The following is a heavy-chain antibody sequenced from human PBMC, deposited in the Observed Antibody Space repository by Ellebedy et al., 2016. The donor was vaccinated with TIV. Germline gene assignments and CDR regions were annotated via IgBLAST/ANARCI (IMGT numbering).Heavy chain of an antibody. CDR1: GFTFSDYY. CDR3: ARGYCIKTSCSKFDP. Sequence: PGGSLRLSCAGSGFTFSDYYMSRIRQAPGKGPEWVSYISNSGGTIYYADSVKVRFTVSRDNAKNSLYLQMNSLRAEDTAVYYCARGYCIKTSCSKFDPWGQGTLVTVSS. V-gene: IGHV3-11*01. CDR2: ISNSGGTI. D-gene: IGHD2-2*01. J-gene: IGHJ5*02.